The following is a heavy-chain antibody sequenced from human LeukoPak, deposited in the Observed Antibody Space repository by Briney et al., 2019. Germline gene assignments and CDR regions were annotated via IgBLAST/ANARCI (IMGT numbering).Heavy chain of an antibody. Sequence: PGGSLRLSCAASGFTFSSYSMNWVRRAPGKGLEWVSSISSSSSYIYYADSVKGRFTISRDNAKNSLYLQMNSLRAEDTAVYYCAMTYYDFWSGEKPQGAFDIWGQGTMVTVSS. CDR2: ISSSSSYI. V-gene: IGHV3-21*01. CDR3: AMTYYDFWSGEKPQGAFDI. D-gene: IGHD3-3*01. CDR1: GFTFSSYS. J-gene: IGHJ3*02.